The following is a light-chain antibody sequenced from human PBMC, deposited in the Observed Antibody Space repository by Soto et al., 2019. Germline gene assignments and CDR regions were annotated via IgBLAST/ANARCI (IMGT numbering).Light chain of an antibody. Sequence: QSVLTQPPSASGSPGQSVTISCTGTSSDVGGYNYVSWYQQHPGKAPKLMIYEVSKRPSGVPDRFSGSKSGNTASLTVSGLRGEEGVVYYCSSYAASNIWILGPGTNLPAL. J-gene: IGLJ1*01. V-gene: IGLV2-8*01. CDR2: EVS. CDR1: SSDVGGYNY. CDR3: SSYAASNIWI.